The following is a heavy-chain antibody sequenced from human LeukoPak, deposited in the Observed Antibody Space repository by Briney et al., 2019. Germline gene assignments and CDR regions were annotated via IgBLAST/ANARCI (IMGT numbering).Heavy chain of an antibody. V-gene: IGHV3-21*01. CDR2: ISSSSSYI. D-gene: IGHD6-19*01. J-gene: IGHJ4*02. Sequence: GGSLRLSCAASGFTFSSYSMNWVRQAPGKGLEWVSSISSSSSYIYYADSVKGRFTISRDNAKNSLYLQMNSLRAEDTAVYYCAKDYGIAVAGHDYWGQGTLVTVSS. CDR1: GFTFSSYS. CDR3: AKDYGIAVAGHDY.